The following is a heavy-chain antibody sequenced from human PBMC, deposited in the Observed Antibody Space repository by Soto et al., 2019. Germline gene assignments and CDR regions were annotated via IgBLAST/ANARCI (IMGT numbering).Heavy chain of an antibody. V-gene: IGHV1-18*01. CDR3: ARPRGGHTPYGSGSPDKGYYYGMDV. CDR2: ISTYNGNT. D-gene: IGHD3-10*01. Sequence: ASVKVSCKASGYTFTSYDISWVRQAPGQGLEWMGWISTYNGNTNYAQKLQGRVTMTTDTSTSTAYMELRSLRSDDTAVYYCARPRGGHTPYGSGSPDKGYYYGMDVWGQGTTVTVSS. CDR1: GYTFTSYD. J-gene: IGHJ6*02.